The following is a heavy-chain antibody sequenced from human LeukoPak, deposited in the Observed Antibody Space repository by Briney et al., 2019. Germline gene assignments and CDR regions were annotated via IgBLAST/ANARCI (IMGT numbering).Heavy chain of an antibody. CDR1: GFTFSGYA. V-gene: IGHV3-23*01. J-gene: IGHJ4*02. CDR2: ISGGASST. Sequence: GGSLRLSCAASGFTFSGYAMNWVRLAPGMGLEWVSVISGGASSTIYSDSVKGRFTISRDNSKNTLYLQMNSLRAEDTAVYYCAKDPGRVDGQDYWGQGTLVTVSS. D-gene: IGHD5-24*01. CDR3: AKDPGRVDGQDY.